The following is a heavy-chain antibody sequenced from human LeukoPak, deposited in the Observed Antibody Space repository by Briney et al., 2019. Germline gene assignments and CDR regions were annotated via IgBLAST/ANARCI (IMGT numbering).Heavy chain of an antibody. V-gene: IGHV3-33*01. CDR3: ARDRGQQLDPGYFGL. J-gene: IGHJ2*01. CDR1: GFTFSSYG. Sequence: GGSLRLSCAASGFTFSSYGMHWVRQAPGKGLEWVAVIWYDGSNKYYADSVKGRFTISRDNSKNTLYLQMNSLRAEDTAVYYCARDRGQQLDPGYFGLWGRGTLVTVSS. D-gene: IGHD6-13*01. CDR2: IWYDGSNK.